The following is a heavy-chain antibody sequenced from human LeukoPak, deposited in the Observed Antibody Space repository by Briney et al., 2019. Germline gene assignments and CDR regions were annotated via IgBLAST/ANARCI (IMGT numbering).Heavy chain of an antibody. V-gene: IGHV3-21*01. J-gene: IGHJ4*02. CDR2: ISSSSSYI. CDR1: GFTFSSYS. Sequence: GGSLRLSCAASGFTFSSYSMNWVRQAPGKGLEWVSSISSSSSYIYYADSVKGRFTISRDNAKNSLYLQMNSLRAEDTAVYYCAREFPAWSYYYGSGRGKVDYWGQGTLVTVSS. CDR3: AREFPAWSYYYGSGRGKVDY. D-gene: IGHD3-10*01.